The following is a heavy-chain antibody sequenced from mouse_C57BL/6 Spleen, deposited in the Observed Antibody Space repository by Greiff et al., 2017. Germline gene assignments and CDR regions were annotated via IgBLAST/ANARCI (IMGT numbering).Heavy chain of an antibody. CDR1: GFTFSDYG. CDR2: ISSGSSTI. Sequence: DVMLVESGGGLVKPGGSLKLSCAASGFTFSDYGMHWVRQAPEKGLEWVAYISSGSSTIYYADTVKGRFTISRDNAKNTLFLQMTSLRSEDTAMYYCARERIYNGNEWYFDVWGKGTTVTVSS. CDR3: ARERIYNGNEWYFDV. V-gene: IGHV5-17*01. J-gene: IGHJ1*03. D-gene: IGHD2-1*01.